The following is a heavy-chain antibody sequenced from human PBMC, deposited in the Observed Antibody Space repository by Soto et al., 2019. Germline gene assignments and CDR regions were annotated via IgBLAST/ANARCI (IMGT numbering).Heavy chain of an antibody. D-gene: IGHD3-10*01. Sequence: GGSLRLSCAASGFTFSSYWMHWVRQAPGKGLVWVSRINSDGSSTSYADSVKGRFTISRDNAKNTPYLQMNSLRAEDTAVYYCAREGITMVPDVWGQGTTVTVSS. CDR1: GFTFSSYW. V-gene: IGHV3-74*01. CDR3: AREGITMVPDV. CDR2: INSDGSST. J-gene: IGHJ6*02.